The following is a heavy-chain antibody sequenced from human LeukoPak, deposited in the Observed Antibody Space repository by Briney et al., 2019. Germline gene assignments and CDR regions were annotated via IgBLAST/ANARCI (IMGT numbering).Heavy chain of an antibody. V-gene: IGHV1-18*01. CDR2: ISAYNGNT. J-gene: IGHJ4*02. Sequence: ASVKVSCKASGYTFTSYGISWVHQAPGQGLEWMGWISAYNGNTNYAQKLQGRVTMTTDTSTSTAYMELRSLRSDDTAVYYCARDRFYCSSTSCYKAGFDYWGQGTLVTVSS. D-gene: IGHD2-2*02. CDR3: ARDRFYCSSTSCYKAGFDY. CDR1: GYTFTSYG.